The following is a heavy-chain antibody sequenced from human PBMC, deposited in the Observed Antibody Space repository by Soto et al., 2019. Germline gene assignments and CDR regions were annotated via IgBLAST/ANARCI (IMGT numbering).Heavy chain of an antibody. Sequence: EASVKVSYKASGYTFTSYGISWVRQAPGKGLEWMGGFDPEDGKTNYAQKFQGRVTMTEDTSTDTAYMELSSLRSEDTAVYYCATEIAAAPYFDYWGQGTLVTVS. CDR2: FDPEDGKT. D-gene: IGHD6-13*01. CDR1: GYTFTSYG. J-gene: IGHJ4*02. CDR3: ATEIAAAPYFDY. V-gene: IGHV1-24*01.